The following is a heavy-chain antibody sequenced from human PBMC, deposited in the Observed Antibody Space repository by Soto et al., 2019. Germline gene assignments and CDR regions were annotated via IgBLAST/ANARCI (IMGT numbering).Heavy chain of an antibody. CDR3: ARTRIVGANNDYYYYSMDV. J-gene: IGHJ6*02. CDR1: GFSLSTSGMC. V-gene: IGHV2-70*01. Sequence: SGPTLVNPTQTLTLTCTFSGFSLSTSGMCVSWIRQPPGKALEWLALIDWDDDKYYSTSLKTRLTISKDTSKNQVVLTMTNMDPVDTATYYCARTRIVGANNDYYYYSMDVWGQGTTVTVSS. CDR2: IDWDDDK. D-gene: IGHD1-26*01.